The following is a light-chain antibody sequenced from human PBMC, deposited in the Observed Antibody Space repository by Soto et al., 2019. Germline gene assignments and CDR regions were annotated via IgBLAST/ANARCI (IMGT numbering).Light chain of an antibody. V-gene: IGLV2-14*01. Sequence: QSALTQPASVSGSPGQSITISCSGTSSDIGGYNSVSWYQHHPGKAPKLIIYEVSNRPSGVSYRFSGSKSGNRASLTISGLQAEDDADYYCSSYTRNSTDVFGTGTKLTVL. CDR2: EVS. CDR3: SSYTRNSTDV. CDR1: SSDIGGYNS. J-gene: IGLJ1*01.